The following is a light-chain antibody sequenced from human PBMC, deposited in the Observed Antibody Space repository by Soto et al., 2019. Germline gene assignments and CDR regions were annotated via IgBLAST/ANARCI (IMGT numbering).Light chain of an antibody. CDR2: EVT. Sequence: QCALTQPPSASGSPGQSVTISCTGTSSDVGGYDYVSWYQQHPGKAPKLMIYEVTIRPSGVSDRFSGSKSGNTASLTVSGLQAEDEADYYCSSYTGGNPSYVFGTGTKVTVL. V-gene: IGLV2-8*01. CDR1: SSDVGGYDY. J-gene: IGLJ1*01. CDR3: SSYTGGNPSYV.